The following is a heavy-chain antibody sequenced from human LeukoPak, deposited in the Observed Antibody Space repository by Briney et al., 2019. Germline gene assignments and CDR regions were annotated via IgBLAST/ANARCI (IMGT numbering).Heavy chain of an antibody. CDR3: ARWYSSGWYSDY. D-gene: IGHD6-19*01. CDR1: GFTFNNYW. V-gene: IGHV3-21*06. J-gene: IGHJ4*02. Sequence: GGSLRLSCAASGFTFNNYWMHWVRQAPGKGLEWVSSVSGTSEYIYYADSVRGRFTISRDNAKNTVYLQMNSLRAEDTAVYYCARWYSSGWYSDYWGQGTLVTVSS. CDR2: VSGTSEYI.